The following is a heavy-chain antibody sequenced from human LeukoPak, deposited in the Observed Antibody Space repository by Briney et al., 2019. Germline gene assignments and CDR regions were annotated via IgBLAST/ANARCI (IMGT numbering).Heavy chain of an antibody. V-gene: IGHV3-21*01. D-gene: IGHD5-18*01. J-gene: IGHJ4*02. Sequence: GGSLRLSCAASGFTFTSYSMNWVRQAPGKGLEWVSSISSSSSYIYYADSVKGRFTISRDNAKNSLYLQMNSLRAEDTAVYYCARDRVGYSYGVGLSDYWGQGTLVTVSS. CDR3: ARDRVGYSYGVGLSDY. CDR2: ISSSSSYI. CDR1: GFTFTSYS.